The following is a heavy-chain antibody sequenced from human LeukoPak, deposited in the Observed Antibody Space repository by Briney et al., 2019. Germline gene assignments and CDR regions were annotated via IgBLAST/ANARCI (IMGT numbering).Heavy chain of an antibody. D-gene: IGHD5-12*01. J-gene: IGHJ4*02. V-gene: IGHV4-39*01. CDR3: ARARRWLRSTGPFDY. CDR1: GGSISSSSYY. CDR2: IYYSGST. Sequence: PSETLSLTCTVSGGSISSSSYYWGWIRQPPGKGLEWIGSIYYSGSTYYNPSLKSRVTISVDTSKNQFSLKLSSVTAADTAVYYCARARRWLRSTGPFDYWGQGTLVTVSS.